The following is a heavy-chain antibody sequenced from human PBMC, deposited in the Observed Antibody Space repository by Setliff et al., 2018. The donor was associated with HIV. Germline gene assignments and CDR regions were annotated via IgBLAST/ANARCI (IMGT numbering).Heavy chain of an antibody. V-gene: IGHV3-11*01. CDR1: GFTFNGYA. Sequence: PGGSLRLSCAASGFTFNGYAMHWIRQAPGKGLEWVSCITSSGRTTYYADSVKGRFTISRDNAKSSLFLQMNSLRADDTALYYCARGPSYYYDSSGYYFDSWGQGTLVTVSS. D-gene: IGHD3-22*01. CDR2: ITSSGRTT. CDR3: ARGPSYYYDSSGYYFDS. J-gene: IGHJ4*02.